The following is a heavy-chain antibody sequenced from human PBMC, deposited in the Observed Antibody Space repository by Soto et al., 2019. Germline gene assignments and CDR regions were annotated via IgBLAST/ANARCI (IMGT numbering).Heavy chain of an antibody. CDR2: IIPIFGTA. CDR3: AQCSSTSCYVADYYGMDV. V-gene: IGHV1-69*13. Sequence: SVKVSCKASGGTFSSYAISWVRQAPGQGLEWMGGIIPIFGTANYAQKFQGRVTITADESTSTAYMELSSLRSEDAAVYYCAQCSSTSCYVADYYGMDVWGQGTTVTVSS. CDR1: GGTFSSYA. J-gene: IGHJ6*02. D-gene: IGHD2-2*01.